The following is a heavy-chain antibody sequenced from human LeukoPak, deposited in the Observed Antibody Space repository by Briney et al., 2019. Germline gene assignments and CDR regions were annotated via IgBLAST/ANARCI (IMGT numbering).Heavy chain of an antibody. CDR1: GFTFSTHA. Sequence: GGSLRLSCAASGFTFSTHAMTWLRQAPGRGLEWVSTFSSSTYYADSLKGRFTITRDNSKNTLYLQMHGLRAEDTAVYYCAKSGDSSGYTFDYWGQGSLVTVSS. J-gene: IGHJ4*02. D-gene: IGHD3-22*01. CDR2: FSSST. V-gene: IGHV3-23*01. CDR3: AKSGDSSGYTFDY.